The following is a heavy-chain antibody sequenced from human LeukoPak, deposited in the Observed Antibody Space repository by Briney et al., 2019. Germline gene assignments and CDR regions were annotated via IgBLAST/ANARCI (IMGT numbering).Heavy chain of an antibody. Sequence: GRSLRLSCAVSGFTLSSYGMHWVRQAPGKGLEWVAIIYSNESNKYYADSVRGRFTISRDISKNTLFLQMNSLSAEDTAVYYCARVRGSTDWYVDYWGQGTLVTVSS. CDR2: IYSNESNK. J-gene: IGHJ4*02. V-gene: IGHV3-33*01. D-gene: IGHD2-2*01. CDR1: GFTLSSYG. CDR3: ARVRGSTDWYVDY.